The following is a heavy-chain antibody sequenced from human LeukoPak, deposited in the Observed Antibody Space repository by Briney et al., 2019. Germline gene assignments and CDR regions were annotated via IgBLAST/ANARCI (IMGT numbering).Heavy chain of an antibody. D-gene: IGHD1-26*01. V-gene: IGHV4-4*02. Sequence: SETLSLTCGVSGGSISSTNWWWLGRQPPEEGLGWGGEVHLSGRTNYNPSLKSRITMSVDMSEKHISLKLTSVTAAAAAVYYCEREGGPYRPLDYSGQGTLVRVSS. J-gene: IGHJ4*02. CDR1: GGSISSTNW. CDR3: EREGGPYRPLDY. CDR2: VHLSGRT.